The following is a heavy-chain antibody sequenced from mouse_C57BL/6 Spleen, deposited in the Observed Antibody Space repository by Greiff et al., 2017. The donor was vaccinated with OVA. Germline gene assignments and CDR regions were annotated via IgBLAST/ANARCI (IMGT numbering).Heavy chain of an antibody. CDR1: GYSFTDYN. CDR2: INPNYGTT. Sequence: EVKLQESGPELVKPGASVKISCKASGYSFTDYNMNWVKQSNGKSLEWIGVINPNYGTTSYNQKFKGKATLTVDQSSSTAYMQLNSLTSEDSAVYYCARSGTGLYYAMDYWGQGTSVTVSS. V-gene: IGHV1-39*01. D-gene: IGHD4-1*01. CDR3: ARSGTGLYYAMDY. J-gene: IGHJ4*01.